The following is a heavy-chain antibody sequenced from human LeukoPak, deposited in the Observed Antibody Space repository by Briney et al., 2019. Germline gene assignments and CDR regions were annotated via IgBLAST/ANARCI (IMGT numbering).Heavy chain of an antibody. D-gene: IGHD6-6*01. CDR1: GFTFSSYF. J-gene: IGHJ4*02. V-gene: IGHV3-7*01. Sequence: GGSLRLSCAASGFTFSSYFMSWVRQAPGKGLEGVAKIKQDGSETYYVDSVKGRFTISRDNAKNPLYLQMNSLRVDDTAVYYCARARSDSSSSPYFWGQGTLVTVSS. CDR3: ARARSDSSSSPYF. CDR2: IKQDGSET.